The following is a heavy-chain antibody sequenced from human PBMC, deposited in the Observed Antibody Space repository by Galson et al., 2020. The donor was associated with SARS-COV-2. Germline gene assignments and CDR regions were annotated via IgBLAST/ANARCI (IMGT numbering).Heavy chain of an antibody. V-gene: IGHV2-70*01. J-gene: IGHJ3*02. Sequence: SGPTLVKRTQTLTLTCTFSGFSLSTSGMCVSWIRQPPGKALEWLALIDWDEDKYYSTSLKTRLTISKDTSKNQVVLTMTNMDPVDTATYYCARTLYDILTCYYLAFDIWGQGTMVTVSS. CDR2: IDWDEDK. D-gene: IGHD3-9*01. CDR1: GFSLSTSGMC. CDR3: ARTLYDILTCYYLAFDI.